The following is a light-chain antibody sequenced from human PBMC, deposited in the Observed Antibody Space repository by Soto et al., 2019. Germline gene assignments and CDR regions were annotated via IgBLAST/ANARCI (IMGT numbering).Light chain of an antibody. CDR3: SSFTSTSTLA. J-gene: IGLJ2*01. V-gene: IGLV2-18*02. CDR1: SSDVGSYNR. CDR2: EVS. Sequence: QSALTQPPSVSGSPGQSVTISCTGTSSDVGSYNRVSWYQQPPGTAPKLMIYEVSNRPSGVPDRFSGSKSGNTASLTISGLQAEDEADYYCSSFTSTSTLAFGGGTKLTVL.